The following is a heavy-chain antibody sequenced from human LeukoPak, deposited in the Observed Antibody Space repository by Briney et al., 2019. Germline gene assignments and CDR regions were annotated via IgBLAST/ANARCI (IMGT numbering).Heavy chain of an antibody. CDR1: GFTFSSYS. Sequence: GGSLRLSCAASGFTFSSYSMNWVRQAPGKGLEWVSSISSSSSYIYYADSVKGRLTISRDNAKNSLYLQMNSLRAEDTAVSYCARDLWDAVTTTYFDYWGQGTLVTVSS. V-gene: IGHV3-21*01. CDR3: ARDLWDAVTTTYFDY. D-gene: IGHD4-17*01. J-gene: IGHJ4*02. CDR2: ISSSSSYI.